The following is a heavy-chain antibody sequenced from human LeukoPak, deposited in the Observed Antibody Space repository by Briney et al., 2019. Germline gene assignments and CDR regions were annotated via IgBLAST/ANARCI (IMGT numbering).Heavy chain of an antibody. CDR3: ARTNKALQYGPFDY. Sequence: ASVKVSCKASGGNFTNYAISGVRQAPGQGLEWMGGIIPMYGTASYPQNFQGKVTLTTDEATRRSYMELRRLRSEDTAVYYCARTNKALQYGPFDYWGQGALVIVSS. D-gene: IGHD4-11*01. CDR1: GGNFTNYA. V-gene: IGHV1-69*05. CDR2: IIPMYGTA. J-gene: IGHJ4*02.